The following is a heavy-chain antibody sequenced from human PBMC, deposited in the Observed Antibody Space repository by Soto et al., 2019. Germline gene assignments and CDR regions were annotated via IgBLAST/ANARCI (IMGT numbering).Heavy chain of an antibody. Sequence: PSETLSLTCTVSGGSISSGGYYWSWIRQHPGKGPEWIGYIYYSGSTYYNPSLKSRVTISVDTSKNQFSLKLSSVTAADTAVYYCARESRIAAAGTRFDYWGQGTLVTVSS. CDR2: IYYSGST. V-gene: IGHV4-31*03. CDR1: GGSISSGGYY. CDR3: ARESRIAAAGTRFDY. J-gene: IGHJ4*02. D-gene: IGHD6-13*01.